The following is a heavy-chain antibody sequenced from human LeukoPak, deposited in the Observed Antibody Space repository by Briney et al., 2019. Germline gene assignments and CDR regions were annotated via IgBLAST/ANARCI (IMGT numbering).Heavy chain of an antibody. Sequence: ASVKVSCKASGGTFSSCAMNWVRQAPGQGLEWVGRIIPLLGITNHAQKLQGRVTVTADTSTNTAYMELSSLISDDTAVYYCARGDALGSGYYDYWGQGTLVIVSS. J-gene: IGHJ4*02. CDR3: ARGDALGSGYYDY. CDR2: IIPLLGIT. V-gene: IGHV1-69*04. D-gene: IGHD3-22*01. CDR1: GGTFSSCA.